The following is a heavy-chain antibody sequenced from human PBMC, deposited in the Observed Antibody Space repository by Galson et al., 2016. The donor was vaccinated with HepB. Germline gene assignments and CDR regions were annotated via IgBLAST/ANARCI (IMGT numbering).Heavy chain of an antibody. V-gene: IGHV3-23*01. CDR3: AKGSALWFGESLDY. CDR2: ICGGGGRT. Sequence: SLRLSCAASGFSFSSYAMRWVRQAPGKGLEWVSAICGGGGRTHYADSVKGRFTISRDNSKNTLYLQMNSLRVEDTAVYYCAKGSALWFGESLDYSGQGTLVTVSS. D-gene: IGHD3-10*01. CDR1: GFSFSSYA. J-gene: IGHJ4*02.